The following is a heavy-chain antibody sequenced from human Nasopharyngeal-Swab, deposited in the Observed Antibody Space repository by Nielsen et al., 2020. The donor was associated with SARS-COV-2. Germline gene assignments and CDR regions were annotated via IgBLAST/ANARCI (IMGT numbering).Heavy chain of an antibody. V-gene: IGHV3-74*01. CDR1: GFTFSSYW. CDR3: ARVDSASHRQIRYYNYYYMDV. Sequence: GESLKISCTASGFTFSSYWMHWVRQAPGKGLVWVSRIHIDGSSTSYGDSVKGLFTISRDDAKYTLYLQMNSLRTEDTAVYYCARVDSASHRQIRYYNYYYMDVWGKGTTVTVSS. J-gene: IGHJ6*03. D-gene: IGHD1-26*01. CDR2: IHIDGSST.